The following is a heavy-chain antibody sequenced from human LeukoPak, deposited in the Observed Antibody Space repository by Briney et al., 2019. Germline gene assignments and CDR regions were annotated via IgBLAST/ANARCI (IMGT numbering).Heavy chain of an antibody. V-gene: IGHV3-23*01. CDR3: AKVGGYDSSGYYYKCCAFDI. D-gene: IGHD3-22*01. J-gene: IGHJ3*02. CDR1: GFTFSSYA. CDR2: ISGSGGST. Sequence: PGGSLRLSCAASGFTFSSYAMSWVRQAPGEGLEWVSAISGSGGSTYYADSVKGRFTISRDNSKNTLYLQMNSLRAEDTAVYYCAKVGGYDSSGYYYKCCAFDIWGQGTMVTVSS.